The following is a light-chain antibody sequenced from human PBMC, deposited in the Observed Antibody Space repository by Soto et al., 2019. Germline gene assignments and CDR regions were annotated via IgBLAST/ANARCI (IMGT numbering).Light chain of an antibody. J-gene: IGLJ3*02. Sequence: QSALTQPASVSGSPGQSITISCTGTSSDVGGYNYVSWYQQHPGKAPRLMIYEVIHRPSGVSNRFSGSKSGNTASLTISGLQPEDEGDYYCSSYTTSSTRVFGGGTKVTVL. CDR1: SSDVGGYNY. CDR2: EVI. CDR3: SSYTTSSTRV. V-gene: IGLV2-14*01.